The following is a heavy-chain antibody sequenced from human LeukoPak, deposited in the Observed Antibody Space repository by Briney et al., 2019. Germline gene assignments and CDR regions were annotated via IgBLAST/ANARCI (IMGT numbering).Heavy chain of an antibody. Sequence: PGGSLRLSCTASGFSFSNYWTSWVRQAPGKGLEWVASIKQDESEKYYVDSVKGRFTTSRDNAKSSLYLQMNALRGEDTAVYYCARLVGDVTTWDCWGQGTLVTVSS. J-gene: IGHJ4*02. CDR1: GFSFSNYW. D-gene: IGHD1-26*01. V-gene: IGHV3-7*03. CDR3: ARLVGDVTTWDC. CDR2: IKQDESEK.